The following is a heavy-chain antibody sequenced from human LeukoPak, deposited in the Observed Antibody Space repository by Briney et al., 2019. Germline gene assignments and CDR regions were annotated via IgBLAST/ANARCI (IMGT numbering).Heavy chain of an antibody. D-gene: IGHD2-15*01. CDR2: IYPGDSDT. Sequence: GESLKISWKGSGYSFTSYWIGWVRQMPGKGLERMGTIYPGDSDTRYSPSFQGQVTISADKSISTAYLQWSSLKASDTAMYYCARGYCSGGTCYFDAFDIWGQGTMVTVSS. CDR1: GYSFTSYW. CDR3: ARGYCSGGTCYFDAFDI. J-gene: IGHJ3*02. V-gene: IGHV5-51*01.